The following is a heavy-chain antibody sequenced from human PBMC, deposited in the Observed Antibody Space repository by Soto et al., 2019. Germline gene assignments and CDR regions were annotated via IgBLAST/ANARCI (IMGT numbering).Heavy chain of an antibody. D-gene: IGHD3-10*01. J-gene: IGHJ4*02. V-gene: IGHV4-31*03. Sequence: SETLSLTCTVSGGSISSGGYYWSWIRQHPGKGLEWIGYIYYSGSTYYNPSLKSRVTISVDTSKNQFSLKLSSVTASDTAVYYCARARTRDGRYYFDYWGQGTLVTVSS. CDR1: GGSISSGGYY. CDR3: ARARTRDGRYYFDY. CDR2: IYYSGST.